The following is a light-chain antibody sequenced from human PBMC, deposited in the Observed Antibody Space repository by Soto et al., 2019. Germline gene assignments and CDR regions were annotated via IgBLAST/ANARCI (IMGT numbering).Light chain of an antibody. V-gene: IGKV1-39*01. CDR3: QQSYSTPVT. J-gene: IGKJ1*01. CDR1: QSISSY. Sequence: DIQITQSPSSLSSSVLDRFTITCRASQSISSYLNWYQQKPGKAPKLLIYAASSLQSGVPSRFSGSGSGTDFTLTISSLQPEDFATYYCQQSYSTPVTFGQGTKVDIK. CDR2: AAS.